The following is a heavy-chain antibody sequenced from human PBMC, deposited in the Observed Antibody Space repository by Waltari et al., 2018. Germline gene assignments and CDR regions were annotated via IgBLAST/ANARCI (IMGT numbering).Heavy chain of an antibody. Sequence: VQLVESGGGVVKPGRSLRLSCTASGFTFSSYAMHWVRPAPGKGLEWVAVISYDGSNKYYADSVKGRFTISRDNSKNTLYLQMNSLRAEDTAVYYCARDLGSGWTLHWFDPWGQGTLVTVSS. D-gene: IGHD6-19*01. V-gene: IGHV3-30*01. J-gene: IGHJ5*02. CDR1: GFTFSSYA. CDR3: ARDLGSGWTLHWFDP. CDR2: ISYDGSNK.